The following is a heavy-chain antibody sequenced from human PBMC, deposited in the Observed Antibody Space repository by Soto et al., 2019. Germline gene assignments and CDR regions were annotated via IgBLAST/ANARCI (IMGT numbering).Heavy chain of an antibody. CDR3: AKRRGAGGHFDY. D-gene: IGHD2-15*01. CDR2: VSSGGST. V-gene: IGHV3-23*01. Sequence: GGSLRLSCAASGFTFTNYAMGWVRQAPGKGLEWVSVVSSGGSTYYADSVTGRFTVSRDNSKNTLSLQMNSLRAEDTAVYYCAKRRGAGGHFDYWGQGALVTVSS. CDR1: GFTFTNYA. J-gene: IGHJ4*02.